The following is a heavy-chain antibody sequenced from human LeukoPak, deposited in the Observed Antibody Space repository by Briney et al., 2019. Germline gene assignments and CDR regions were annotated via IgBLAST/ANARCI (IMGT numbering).Heavy chain of an antibody. CDR1: GGSFSGYY. J-gene: IGHJ6*02. CDR3: ARGPQYSRRGMDV. V-gene: IGHV4-34*01. Sequence: PSETLSLTCAVYGGSFSGYYWSWIRQPPGKGLEWIGEINHSGSTNYNPSLKSRVTISVDTSKNQFSLKLSSVTAADTAVYYCARGPQYSRRGMDVWGQGTTVTVSS. D-gene: IGHD2/OR15-2a*01. CDR2: INHSGST.